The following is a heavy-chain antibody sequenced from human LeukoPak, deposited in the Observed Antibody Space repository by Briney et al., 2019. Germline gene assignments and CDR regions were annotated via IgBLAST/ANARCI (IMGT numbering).Heavy chain of an antibody. Sequence: GGSLRLSCAASGFTSSSYAMSWVRQAPGKGLEWVSAISSSGGSTYYADSVKGRFTISRDNSKNTLYLQMNSLRAEDTAVYYCAKDQGSGFDYWGQGTLVTVSS. CDR3: AKDQGSGFDY. V-gene: IGHV3-23*01. CDR2: ISSSGGST. J-gene: IGHJ4*02. CDR1: GFTSSSYA. D-gene: IGHD6-25*01.